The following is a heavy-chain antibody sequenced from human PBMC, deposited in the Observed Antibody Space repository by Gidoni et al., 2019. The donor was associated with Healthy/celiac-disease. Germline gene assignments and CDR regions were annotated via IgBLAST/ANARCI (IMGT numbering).Heavy chain of an antibody. V-gene: IGHV3-23*01. CDR2: ISGSGGST. CDR1: GFTFSSYA. CDR3: AKDMVRGVSGYYYGMDV. J-gene: IGHJ6*02. Sequence: EVQLLESGGGLVQPGGSLRLSCAASGFTFSSYAMSWVRQAPGKGLEWVSAISGSGGSTYYADSVKGRFTISRDNSKNTLYLQMNSLRAEDTAVYYCAKDMVRGVSGYYYGMDVWGQGTTVTVSS. D-gene: IGHD3-10*01.